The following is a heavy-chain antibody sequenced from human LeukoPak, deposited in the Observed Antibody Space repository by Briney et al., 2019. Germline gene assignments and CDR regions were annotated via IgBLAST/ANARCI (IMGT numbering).Heavy chain of an antibody. CDR2: ISGSGGST. J-gene: IGHJ4*02. CDR1: GFTFSSYA. Sequence: PGGSLRLSSAASGFTFSSYAMSCVRQAPGKGREWVSAISGSGGSTYYADSVKGRFTISRDNSKNTLYLQMNSLRAENTAVYYCAKDRRLSVTVFDYWGQGSLVTVSS. CDR3: AKDRRLSVTVFDY. D-gene: IGHD4-11*01. V-gene: IGHV3-23*01.